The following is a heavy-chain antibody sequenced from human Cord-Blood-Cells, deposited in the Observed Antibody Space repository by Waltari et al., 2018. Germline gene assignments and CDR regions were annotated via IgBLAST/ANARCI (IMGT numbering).Heavy chain of an antibody. D-gene: IGHD2-2*01. V-gene: IGHV1-18*01. J-gene: IGHJ4*02. CDR2: ISAYNGNT. CDR3: ARAITTCSSTSCRSVDY. Sequence: QVQLVQSGAEVKTPGASVKVSCKASGYTFTSYGISWVRQAPGQGLEWMGWISAYNGNTNYAQKLQGRVTMTTDTSTRTAYVELRSLRSDDTAVYYCARAITTCSSTSCRSVDYWGQGTLVTVSS. CDR1: GYTFTSYG.